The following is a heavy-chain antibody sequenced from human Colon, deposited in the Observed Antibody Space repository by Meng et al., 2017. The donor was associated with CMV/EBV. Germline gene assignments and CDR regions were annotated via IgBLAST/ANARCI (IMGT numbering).Heavy chain of an antibody. CDR2: IKQDGSET. CDR3: ARVLNLLMITFGGPSSASFDS. V-gene: IGHV3-7*01. CDR1: GFTFSNHW. D-gene: IGHD3-16*01. J-gene: IGHJ4*02. Sequence: GESLKISCVASGFTFSNHWMSWVRRAPGKGLEWVASIKQDGSETSYVDSVKGRFTISRDNGKNSLFLHMNSLRAEDTAVYYCARVLNLLMITFGGPSSASFDSWGQGTLVTVSS.